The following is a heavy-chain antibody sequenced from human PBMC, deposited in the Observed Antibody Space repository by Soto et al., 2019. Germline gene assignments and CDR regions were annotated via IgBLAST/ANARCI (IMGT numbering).Heavy chain of an antibody. CDR3: ARGQVVAAQH. V-gene: IGHV4-59*12. J-gene: IGHJ4*02. CDR2: IYHSGST. D-gene: IGHD2-15*01. Sequence: ETLSLTCTVSGGSISSYDWSWIRQPPGKGLEWIGYIYHSGSTNYNPSLKSRVTISVDRSKNQFSLKLSSVTAADTAVYYCARGQVVAAQHWGQGTLVTAPQ. CDR1: GGSISSYD.